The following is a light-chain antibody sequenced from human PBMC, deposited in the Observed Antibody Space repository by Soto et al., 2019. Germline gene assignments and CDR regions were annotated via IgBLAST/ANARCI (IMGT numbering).Light chain of an antibody. V-gene: IGLV2-23*01. CDR1: KTDIGNYNL. CDR3: SSFAGSGTYV. CDR2: EDT. Sequence: QSALAQPASVSGSPGQSITISCTGTKTDIGNYNLVSWYQRHPDKAPKLIIYEDTKRPSGISNRFSASKSGTTASLTISGLQAEDEADYHCSSFAGSGTYVFGGGTKVTVL. J-gene: IGLJ1*01.